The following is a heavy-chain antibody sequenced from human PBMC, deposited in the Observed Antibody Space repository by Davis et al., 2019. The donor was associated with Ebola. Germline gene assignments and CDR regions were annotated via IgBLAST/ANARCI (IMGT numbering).Heavy chain of an antibody. Sequence: GESLNISCAASGFTFSSYAMHWVRQAPGKGLEWVSSISSSSSYIYYADSVKGRFTISRDNAKNSLYLQMNSLRAEDTAVYYCARKDSSTSQDGGYYYYYMDVWGKGTTVTVSS. V-gene: IGHV3-21*01. D-gene: IGHD2-2*01. CDR3: ARKDSSTSQDGGYYYYYMDV. CDR2: ISSSSSYI. J-gene: IGHJ6*03. CDR1: GFTFSSYA.